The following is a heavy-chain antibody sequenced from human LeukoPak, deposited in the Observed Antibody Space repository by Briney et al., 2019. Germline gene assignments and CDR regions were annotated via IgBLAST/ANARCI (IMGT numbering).Heavy chain of an antibody. CDR1: GDSISSSYY. V-gene: IGHV4-39*01. D-gene: IGHD4-17*01. Sequence: SETLSLTCTVSGDSISSSYYWGWIRQPPGKGLEWIGSVYYSGSTYYNPSLKSRVTMSVDTSKSHFSLKLSSVTAADTAVYYCARAYGDYGRFDYWGQGTLVTVS. CDR3: ARAYGDYGRFDY. J-gene: IGHJ4*02. CDR2: VYYSGST.